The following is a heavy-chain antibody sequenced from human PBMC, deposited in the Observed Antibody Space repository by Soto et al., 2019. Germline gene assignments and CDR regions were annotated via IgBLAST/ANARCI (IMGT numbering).Heavy chain of an antibody. Sequence: SEPLSLPYTVLGGSIRSHDWSWIRKPPGKGLEWIGYIYYSGSTNYNPSLKSRVTISVDTSKNQFSLKLSSVTAADTAVYYCASLGDSGWYYFDYWGQGTLVTVSS. V-gene: IGHV4-59*11. CDR1: GGSIRSHD. J-gene: IGHJ4*02. CDR2: IYYSGST. D-gene: IGHD6-19*01. CDR3: ASLGDSGWYYFDY.